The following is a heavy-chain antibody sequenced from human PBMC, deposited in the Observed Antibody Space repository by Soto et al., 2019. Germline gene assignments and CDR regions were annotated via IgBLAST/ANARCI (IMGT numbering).Heavy chain of an antibody. D-gene: IGHD2-15*01. CDR1: GVSISSYY. CDR2: IYYSGST. J-gene: IGHJ4*02. CDR3: ARGHLGITTTGTWYDFDY. V-gene: IGHV4-59*01. Sequence: TLSLTCTVSGVSISSYYWSWIRQPPGEGLEWIGYIYYSGSTNYNPSLKSRVTISVDTSKNQLSLKLSSVTAADTAVYYCARGHLGITTTGTWYDFDYWGQGTLVTVSS.